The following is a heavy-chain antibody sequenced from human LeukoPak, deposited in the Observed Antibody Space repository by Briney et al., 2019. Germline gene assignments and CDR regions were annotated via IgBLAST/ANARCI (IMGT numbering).Heavy chain of an antibody. CDR3: ARGDYTTGSHFDY. CDR2: INPTAGYT. CDR1: GYTFTSNY. V-gene: IGHV1-46*01. Sequence: ASVKVSCKASGYTFTSNYMHWVRQAPGQGLEWMGIINPTAGYTTYAQKFQGRVTMTRDTSTRTVYMALSSLRSDDTAVYYCARGDYTTGSHFDYWGQGTLVTVFS. D-gene: IGHD6-19*01. J-gene: IGHJ4*02.